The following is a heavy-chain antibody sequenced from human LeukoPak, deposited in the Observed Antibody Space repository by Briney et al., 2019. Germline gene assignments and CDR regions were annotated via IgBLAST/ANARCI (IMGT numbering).Heavy chain of an antibody. V-gene: IGHV3-30-3*01. CDR2: ISYDGSNE. J-gene: IGHJ4*02. D-gene: IGHD1-14*01. CDR1: GFTFGSYA. Sequence: GGSLRLSCAASGFTFGSYAMHWVRQAPGKGLEWVAVISYDGSNEYYADSVKGRFTISRDNSKNTVYLQMNSLRAEDTAVYYCARDFGNHYSANWGQGTLVTVSS. CDR3: ARDFGNHYSAN.